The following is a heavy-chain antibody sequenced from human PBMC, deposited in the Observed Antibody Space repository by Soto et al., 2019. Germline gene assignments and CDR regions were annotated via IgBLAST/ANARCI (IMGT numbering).Heavy chain of an antibody. CDR3: ARGQVEQGYRHVYGLLEVDY. D-gene: IGHD5-18*01. J-gene: IGHJ4*02. Sequence: VAVIWYDGSNKYYADSVKGRFTISRDNSKNTLYLQMDSRRAEDTAVYYCARGQVEQGYRHVYGLLEVDYWGQVTLVTVSS. V-gene: IGHV3-33*01. CDR2: IWYDGSNK.